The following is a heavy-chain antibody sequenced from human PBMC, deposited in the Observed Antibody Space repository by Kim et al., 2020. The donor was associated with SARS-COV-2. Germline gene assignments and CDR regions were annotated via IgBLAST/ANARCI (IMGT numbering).Heavy chain of an antibody. V-gene: IGHV4-34*01. CDR3: ARGDLGLRFLEWTDYYYYGMDV. CDR2: INHSGST. Sequence: SETLSLTCAVYGGSFSGYYWSWIRQPPGKGLEWIGEINHSGSTNYNPSLKSRVTISVDTSKNQFSLKLSSVTAADTAVYYCARGDLGLRFLEWTDYYYYGMDVWGQGTTVTVSS. J-gene: IGHJ6*02. CDR1: GGSFSGYY. D-gene: IGHD3-3*01.